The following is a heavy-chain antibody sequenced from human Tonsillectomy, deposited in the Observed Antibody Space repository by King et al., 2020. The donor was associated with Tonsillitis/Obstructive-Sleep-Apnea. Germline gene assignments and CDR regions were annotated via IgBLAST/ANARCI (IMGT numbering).Heavy chain of an antibody. Sequence: VTLKESGPTLVKPTQTLTLTCTFSGFSLSTSGVGVGWIRQPPGKALEWLALIYWDDDKRYSPSLRSRLTITKDTSKNQVVLTMTNMDPVDTATYYCVHRTYYYYYMDVWGKGTTVTVSS. J-gene: IGHJ6*03. CDR3: VHRTYYYYYMDV. V-gene: IGHV2-5*02. CDR2: IYWDDDK. CDR1: GFSLSTSGVG.